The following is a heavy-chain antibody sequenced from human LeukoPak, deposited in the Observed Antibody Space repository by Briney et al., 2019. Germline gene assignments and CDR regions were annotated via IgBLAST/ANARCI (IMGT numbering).Heavy chain of an antibody. V-gene: IGHV7-4-1*02. CDR3: AIDQPVAGVSNFDS. Sequence: ASVKVSCKASGYTFTRYAMNWLRQALGQGLEWMGWINPNTGNPTYAQAFTGRFVFSLDTSVSTAYLQISSLNTEDTAVYYCAIDQPVAGVSNFDSWGQGTLVTVSS. D-gene: IGHD6-19*01. CDR1: GYTFTRYA. CDR2: INPNTGNP. J-gene: IGHJ4*02.